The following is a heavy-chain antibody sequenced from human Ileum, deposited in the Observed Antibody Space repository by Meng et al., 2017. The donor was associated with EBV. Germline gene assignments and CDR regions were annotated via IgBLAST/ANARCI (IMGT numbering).Heavy chain of an antibody. V-gene: IGHV4-39*01. CDR3: ARHHHSPTFDY. CDR2: VVYSGTT. D-gene: IGHD1-14*01. J-gene: IGHJ4*02. CDR1: GGSISSSSYY. Sequence: QLQLQEAGPGLVQPPETLSLTCTVAGGSISSSSYYWAWIRQPPGEGLEWIGSVVYSGTTYYTSSLKSRVSISVDTSKNQFSLKLSSVTAADTAVYYCARHHHSPTFDYWGQGTLVTVSS.